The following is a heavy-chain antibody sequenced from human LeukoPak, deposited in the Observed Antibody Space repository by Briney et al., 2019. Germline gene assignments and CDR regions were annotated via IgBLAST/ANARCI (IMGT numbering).Heavy chain of an antibody. J-gene: IGHJ4*02. Sequence: GGSLRLSCAASGFTFSNYWMHWVRQVPGKGLVWVSRINPDGSGTDHADSVKGRFTISRDNTKNTLYLQMNSLRAEDTALYYCAQVGATGYWGQGTLVIVSS. CDR2: INPDGSGT. CDR3: AQVGATGY. CDR1: GFTFSNYW. D-gene: IGHD1-26*01. V-gene: IGHV3-74*01.